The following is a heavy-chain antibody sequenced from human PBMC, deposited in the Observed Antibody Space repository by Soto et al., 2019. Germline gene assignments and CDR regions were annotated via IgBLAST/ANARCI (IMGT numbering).Heavy chain of an antibody. J-gene: IGHJ3*02. D-gene: IGHD2-2*01. CDR2: ISGSGGST. Sequence: GGSLRLSCAASGFTFSSYAMSWVRQAPGKGLEWVSAISGSGGSTYYADSVKGRFTISRDNSKNTLYLQMNSLRAEDTAVYYCAQGYCSSTSCYANDAFDIWGQGTMVTVSS. CDR1: GFTFSSYA. V-gene: IGHV3-23*01. CDR3: AQGYCSSTSCYANDAFDI.